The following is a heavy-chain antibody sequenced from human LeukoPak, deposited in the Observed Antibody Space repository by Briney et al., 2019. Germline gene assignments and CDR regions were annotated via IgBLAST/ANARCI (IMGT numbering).Heavy chain of an antibody. Sequence: GGSLRLSCAASGFTFSSYAMSWVRQAPGKGLEWVSAISGSGGSTYYADPVKGRFTISRDNSKNTLYLQMNSLRAEDTAVYYCAKDPSIWFGELLYRYFDYWGQGTLVTVPS. D-gene: IGHD3-10*01. CDR3: AKDPSIWFGELLYRYFDY. J-gene: IGHJ4*02. V-gene: IGHV3-23*01. CDR1: GFTFSSYA. CDR2: ISGSGGST.